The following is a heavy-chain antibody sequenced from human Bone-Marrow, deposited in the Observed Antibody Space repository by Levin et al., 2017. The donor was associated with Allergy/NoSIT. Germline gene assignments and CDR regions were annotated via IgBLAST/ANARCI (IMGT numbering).Heavy chain of an antibody. J-gene: IGHJ4*02. V-gene: IGHV3-74*01. CDR3: ATAGSFRFDN. Sequence: AGESLKISCAASGFSLSAYWMHWVRQTPGKGLMWVSRINPAGSTIYADSVRGRFTISRDNAKNTLFLQMNSLRADDTAVYYCATAGSFRFDNWGQGTMVTVSS. CDR1: GFSLSAYW. CDR2: INPAGST. D-gene: IGHD1-26*01.